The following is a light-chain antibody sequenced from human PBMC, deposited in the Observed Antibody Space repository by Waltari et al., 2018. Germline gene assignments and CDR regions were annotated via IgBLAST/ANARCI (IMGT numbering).Light chain of an antibody. CDR2: RAS. CDR3: QQFHIVLS. CDR1: QGVANS. V-gene: IGKV1-33*01. Sequence: DIQMTQSPSSLSASVGDRVTITCQASQGVANSFNWYQQKPGKAPKLLISRASNLESGVPSRFSGGGYATHFSLTISNLQPEDIATYYCQQFHIVLSFGQGTKLEIK. J-gene: IGKJ2*01.